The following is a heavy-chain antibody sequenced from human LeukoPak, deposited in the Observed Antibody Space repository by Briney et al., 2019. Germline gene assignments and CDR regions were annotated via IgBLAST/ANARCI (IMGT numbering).Heavy chain of an antibody. CDR3: ARDRHRYRGSNGDGDACDI. D-gene: IGHD5-12*01. Sequence: GGSLRLSCSASGFSVSSNYISWVRQAPGNGLGWVSTIYSDGSTSHADSVKGRFTMSRDNSKNTLDLQMSSLRADDTAVYFCARDRHRYRGSNGDGDACDIWGQETMVTVTS. CDR2: IYSDGST. CDR1: GFSVSSNY. J-gene: IGHJ3*02. V-gene: IGHV3-53*01.